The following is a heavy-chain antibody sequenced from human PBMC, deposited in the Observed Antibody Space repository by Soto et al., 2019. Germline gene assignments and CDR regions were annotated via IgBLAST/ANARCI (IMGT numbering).Heavy chain of an antibody. Sequence: HVTLKESGPVLVNPTETLTLTCTVSGFSLSNGKVGVSWIRQPPGKALEWLAHIFSNDEKSYRTSLKSRLTISEDTSKSQVVLTMTNVDPVDTATYYCARILFGRSVAGGYFYMDVWCKGTTVTVSS. CDR2: IFSNDEK. V-gene: IGHV2-26*01. CDR3: ARILFGRSVAGGYFYMDV. J-gene: IGHJ6*03. D-gene: IGHD6-19*01. CDR1: GFSLSNGKVG.